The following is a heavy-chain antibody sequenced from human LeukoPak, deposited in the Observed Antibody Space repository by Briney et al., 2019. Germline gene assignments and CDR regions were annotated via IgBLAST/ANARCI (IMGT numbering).Heavy chain of an antibody. CDR3: ARDQGGLRDIVATSLDY. CDR2: ISAYNGNT. V-gene: IGHV1-18*01. Sequence: ASVKVSCKASGYTFTSYGIIWVRQAPGQGLEWMGWISAYNGNTNYAQKLQGRVTMTTDTSTSTAYMELRSLRSDDTAVYYCARDQGGLRDIVATSLDYWGQGTLVTVSS. J-gene: IGHJ4*02. CDR1: GYTFTSYG. D-gene: IGHD5-12*01.